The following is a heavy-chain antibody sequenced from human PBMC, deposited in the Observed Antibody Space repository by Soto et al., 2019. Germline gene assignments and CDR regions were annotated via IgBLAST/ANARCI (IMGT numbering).Heavy chain of an antibody. CDR1: GFTFGGFW. D-gene: IGHD2-15*01. CDR3: ATLPPRIVVVVLPIPS. Sequence: PGGPLRLPXAASGFTFGGFWMHWVLQAPGKGLVWVSRINSDGSSTSYADSVKGRFTISRDNAKNTLYLQMNSLRAEDTAVYYCATLPPRIVVVVLPIPSWGQGTLVTVSS. CDR2: INSDGSST. J-gene: IGHJ4*02. V-gene: IGHV3-74*01.